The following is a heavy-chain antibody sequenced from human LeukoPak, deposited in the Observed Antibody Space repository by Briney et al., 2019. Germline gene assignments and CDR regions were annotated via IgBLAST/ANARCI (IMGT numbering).Heavy chain of an antibody. CDR2: IIPLFGTA. V-gene: IGHV1-69*05. CDR1: GGTFSTYA. D-gene: IGHD1-26*01. J-gene: IGHJ4*02. CDR3: ARVFARGGEISGSYYYY. Sequence: ASVKVSCXASGGTFSTYAVNWVRQAPGQRLEWMGGIIPLFGTANYAQKFQGRVTITTDESTSTAYMELSSLRSEDTAIYYCARVFARGGEISGSYYYYWGQGTLVTVSS.